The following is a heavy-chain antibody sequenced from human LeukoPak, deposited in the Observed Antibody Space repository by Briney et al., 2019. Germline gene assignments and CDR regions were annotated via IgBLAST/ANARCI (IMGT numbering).Heavy chain of an antibody. Sequence: VASVKVSCKASGYTFTSYGISWVRQAPGQGLEWMGWISAYNGNTNYAQKLQGRVTMTTDTSTSTAYMELRSLRSDDTAVYYCARYRYCSGGSCYSGINYWGQGTLVTVSS. J-gene: IGHJ4*02. CDR3: ARYRYCSGGSCYSGINY. CDR2: ISAYNGNT. V-gene: IGHV1-18*01. CDR1: GYTFTSYG. D-gene: IGHD2-15*01.